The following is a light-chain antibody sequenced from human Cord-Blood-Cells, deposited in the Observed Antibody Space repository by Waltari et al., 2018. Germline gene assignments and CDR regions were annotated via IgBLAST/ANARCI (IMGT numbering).Light chain of an antibody. CDR1: SRAVGGDHY. CDR3: RSYTSSSVV. J-gene: IGLJ2*01. CDR2: EVS. V-gene: IGLV2-14*01. Sequence: QSALTQPASVSGSPGQPITISCTGTSRAVGGDHYVSWYQQHPGKAPKLMIYEVSNRPSGDSNRFSGSKSGNTASLTISGLQAEDEADYYCRSYTSSSVVFGGGTKLTVL.